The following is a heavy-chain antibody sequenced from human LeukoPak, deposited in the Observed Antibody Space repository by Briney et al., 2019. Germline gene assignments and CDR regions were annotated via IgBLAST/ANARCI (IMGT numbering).Heavy chain of an antibody. CDR3: ARQVSDYYYYYIDV. J-gene: IGHJ6*03. D-gene: IGHD5/OR15-5a*01. V-gene: IGHV4-39*01. CDR1: GFTFSSYA. CDR2: IYYSETT. Sequence: GSLRLSCAASGFTFSSYAMSWVRQAPGKGLEWIGSIYYSETTYYNSSLKSRVTISIDTSKNQFSLRLNSVTAADTAVYYCARQVSDYYYYYIDVWGKGTTVIVSS.